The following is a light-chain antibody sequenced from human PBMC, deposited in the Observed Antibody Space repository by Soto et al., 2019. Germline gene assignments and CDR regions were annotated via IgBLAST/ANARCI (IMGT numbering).Light chain of an antibody. J-gene: IGKJ1*01. CDR3: LQHNSYPRT. V-gene: IGKV1-17*01. Sequence: DIQMTQSPSSLSASAGDRVTITCRASQGIRNNLVWYQQKPGKAPKRLLYAASSLQSGVPSRFSGSGSWTEFTLTISRLQPEDFATYYCLQHNSYPRTFGQGTKVEIK. CDR1: QGIRNN. CDR2: AAS.